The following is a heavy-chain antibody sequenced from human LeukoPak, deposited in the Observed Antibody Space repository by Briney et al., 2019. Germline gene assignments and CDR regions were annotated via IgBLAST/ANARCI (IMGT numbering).Heavy chain of an antibody. CDR1: GGSINSGGYS. Sequence: TLSLTCAVSGGSINSGGYSWSWIRQPPGKGLEWIGYIYHSGSTYYNPSLKSRVTISVDRSKNQFSLKLRSVTAADTAVYYCARTYYYDSSGYYPHYGMDVWGQGTTVTVSS. V-gene: IGHV4-30-2*01. D-gene: IGHD3-22*01. J-gene: IGHJ6*02. CDR3: ARTYYYDSSGYYPHYGMDV. CDR2: IYHSGST.